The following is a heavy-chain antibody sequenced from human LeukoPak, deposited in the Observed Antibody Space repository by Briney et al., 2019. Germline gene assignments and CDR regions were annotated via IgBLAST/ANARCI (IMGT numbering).Heavy chain of an antibody. CDR2: IIPIFGTA. V-gene: IGHV1-69*13. D-gene: IGHD1-26*01. J-gene: IGHJ5*02. CDR1: GGTFSSYV. CDR3: ARSPGPPPTNWFDP. Sequence: SVKVSCKASGGTFSSYVINWVRQAPGQGLEWMGGIIPIFGTANYAQKFQGRVTITADESTSTAYMELSSLRSEDMAVYYCARSPGPPPTNWFDPWGQGTLVTVPS.